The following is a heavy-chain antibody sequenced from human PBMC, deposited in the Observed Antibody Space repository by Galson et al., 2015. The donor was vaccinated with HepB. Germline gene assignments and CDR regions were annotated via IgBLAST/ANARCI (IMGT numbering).Heavy chain of an antibody. V-gene: IGHV3-21*01. CDR2: ISTSSTYI. Sequence: SLRLSCAASGFTFSSYTMSWVRQAPGKGLEWVSSISTSSTYIYYADSVKGRFTISRDNAKNSLYLQMNSLRAEDTAVYYCVRAIGPSWAGTGPIDYWGQGTLVTVSS. J-gene: IGHJ4*02. CDR3: VRAIGPSWAGTGPIDY. D-gene: IGHD6-19*01. CDR1: GFTFSSYT.